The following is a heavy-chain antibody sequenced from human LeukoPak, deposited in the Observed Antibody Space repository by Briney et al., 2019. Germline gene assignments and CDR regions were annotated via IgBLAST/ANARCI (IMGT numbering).Heavy chain of an antibody. CDR3: ATYRQVLLPFES. D-gene: IGHD2/OR15-2a*01. CDR2: ISGSGSST. CDR1: GFTFSSYA. J-gene: IGHJ4*02. V-gene: IGHV3-23*01. Sequence: PGGSLRLSCAASGFTFSSYAMSWVRQAPGKGLEWVSAISGSGSSTYYADSVKGRFTISRDNSKNTLYLQMTSLRAEDTAIYYCATYRQVLLPFESWGQGTLVTVSS.